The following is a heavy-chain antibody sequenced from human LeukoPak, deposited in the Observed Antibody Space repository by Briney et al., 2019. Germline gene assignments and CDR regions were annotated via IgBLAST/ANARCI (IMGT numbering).Heavy chain of an antibody. CDR1: GGTFSSYT. D-gene: IGHD3-22*01. CDR3: ARAYYDSSGYYPVYYYGMDV. Sequence: SVKVSCRASGGTFSSYTISWVRQAPGQGLEWMGRIIPILGIANYAQKFQGRVTITADKSTSTAYMELSSLRSEDTAVYYCARAYYDSSGYYPVYYYGMDVWGQGTTVTVSS. CDR2: IIPILGIA. J-gene: IGHJ6*02. V-gene: IGHV1-69*02.